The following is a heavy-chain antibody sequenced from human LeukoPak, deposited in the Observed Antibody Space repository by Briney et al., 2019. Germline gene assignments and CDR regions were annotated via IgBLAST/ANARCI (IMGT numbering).Heavy chain of an antibody. Sequence: SETLSLTCAVYGGSFRGYYWSWIRQPPGKGLEWIGEINHSGSTNYNPSLKSRVTISVDTSKNQFSLKLSSVTAADTAVYYCARRYLSGYYSLPFDPWGQGTLVTVSS. CDR3: ARRYLSGYYSLPFDP. J-gene: IGHJ5*02. CDR2: INHSGST. V-gene: IGHV4-34*01. CDR1: GGSFRGYY. D-gene: IGHD3-22*01.